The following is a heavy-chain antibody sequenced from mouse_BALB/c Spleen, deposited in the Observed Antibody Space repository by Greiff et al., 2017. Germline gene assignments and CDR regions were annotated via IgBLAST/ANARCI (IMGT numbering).Heavy chain of an antibody. V-gene: IGHV5-12-1*01. CDR1: GFAFSSYD. D-gene: IGHD2-3*01. CDR2: ISSGGGST. CDR3: ARRPIYDGYLYAMDY. J-gene: IGHJ4*01. Sequence: EVQRVESGGGLVKPGGSLKLSCAASGFAFSSYDMSWVRQTPEKRLEWVAYISSGGGSTYYPDTVKGRFTISRDNAKNTLYLQMSSLKSEDTAMYYCARRPIYDGYLYAMDYWGQGTSVTVSS.